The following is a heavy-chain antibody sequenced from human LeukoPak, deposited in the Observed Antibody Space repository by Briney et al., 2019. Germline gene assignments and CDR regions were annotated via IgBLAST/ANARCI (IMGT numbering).Heavy chain of an antibody. CDR1: GYTFTTYY. CDR2: INASGGST. J-gene: IGHJ4*02. V-gene: IGHV1-46*01. D-gene: IGHD3-22*01. Sequence: ASVKVSCKASGYTFTTYYMHWVRQAPGQGLEWMGIINASGGSTGYAQKFQGRVTMTRDTSTSTVYMELRSLRSEDTAVYYCARDYYYGSTGYDSYYFDYWGQGTLVSVSS. CDR3: ARDYYYGSTGYDSYYFDY.